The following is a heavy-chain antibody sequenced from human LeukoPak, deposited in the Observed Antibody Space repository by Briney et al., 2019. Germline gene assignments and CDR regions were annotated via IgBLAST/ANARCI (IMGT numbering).Heavy chain of an antibody. CDR1: GFTFSDYY. J-gene: IGHJ4*02. CDR2: ISSSGSTI. D-gene: IGHD3-22*01. Sequence: GGSLRLSCAASGFTFSDYYMSWIRQAPGKGLEWVSYISSSGSTIYYADSVKGRFTISRDNAKNSLYQQMNSLRAEDTAVYYCARVQPHYYDSSGYPPDYWGQGTLVTVSS. V-gene: IGHV3-11*01. CDR3: ARVQPHYYDSSGYPPDY.